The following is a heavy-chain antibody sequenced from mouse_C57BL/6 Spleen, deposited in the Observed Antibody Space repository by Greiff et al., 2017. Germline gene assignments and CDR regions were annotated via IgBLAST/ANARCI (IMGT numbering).Heavy chain of an antibody. Sequence: EVLLVESGGGLVKPGGSLKLSCAASGFTFSDYGMHWVRQAPEKGLEWVAYISSGSSTIYSADTVKGRFTISRDNAKNTLFLQMTSLRSEDTAMYYCARRKTAVVATDWYFDVWGTGTTVTVSS. D-gene: IGHD1-1*01. CDR2: ISSGSSTI. V-gene: IGHV5-17*01. CDR1: GFTFSDYG. CDR3: ARRKTAVVATDWYFDV. J-gene: IGHJ1*03.